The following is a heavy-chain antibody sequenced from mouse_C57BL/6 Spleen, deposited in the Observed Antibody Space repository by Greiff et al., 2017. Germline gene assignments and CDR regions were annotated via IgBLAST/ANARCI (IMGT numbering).Heavy chain of an antibody. V-gene: IGHV2-5*01. Sequence: VKLEESGPGLVQPSQSLSITCTVSGFSLTSYGVHWVRQSPGKGLEWLGVIWRGGSTDYNAAFMSRLSITKDNSKSQVFFKMNSLQADDTAIYYCAKIGADYYAMDYWGQGTSVTVSS. CDR1: GFSLTSYG. CDR2: IWRGGST. J-gene: IGHJ4*01. CDR3: AKIGADYYAMDY.